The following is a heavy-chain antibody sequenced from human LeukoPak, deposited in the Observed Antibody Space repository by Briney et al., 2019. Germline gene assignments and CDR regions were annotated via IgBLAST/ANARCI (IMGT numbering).Heavy chain of an antibody. CDR3: TTENPAGYYYGMDV. Sequence: GSLRLSCAASGFTFSNAWMSWVRQAPGKGLEWVGRIKSKTDGGTTDYAAPVKGRFTTSRDDSKNTLYLQMNSLKTEDTAVYYCTTENPAGYYYGMDVWGKGTTVTVSS. CDR1: GFTFSNAW. V-gene: IGHV3-15*01. CDR2: IKSKTDGGTT. J-gene: IGHJ6*04.